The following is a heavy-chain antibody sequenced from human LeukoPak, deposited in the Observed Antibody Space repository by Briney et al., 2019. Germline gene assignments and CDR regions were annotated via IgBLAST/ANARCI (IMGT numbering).Heavy chain of an antibody. Sequence: SETLSLTCAVSGYSISSGYYWGWIRQPPGKGLEWIGIIYHSGSTYYNPSLKSRVTISVDTSKNQFSLKLSSVTAADTAVYYCAREIYCSSTSCQGYYYMDVWGKGTTVTVSS. V-gene: IGHV4-38-2*02. CDR2: IYHSGST. D-gene: IGHD2-2*01. CDR3: AREIYCSSTSCQGYYYMDV. CDR1: GYSISSGYY. J-gene: IGHJ6*03.